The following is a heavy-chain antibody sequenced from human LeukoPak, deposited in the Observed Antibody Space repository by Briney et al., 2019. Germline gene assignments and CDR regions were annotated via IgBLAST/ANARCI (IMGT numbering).Heavy chain of an antibody. D-gene: IGHD6-13*01. CDR2: ISNSGST. CDR3: ARHTDIAAAGTGREFDP. J-gene: IGHJ5*02. V-gene: IGHV4-61*01. CDR1: GGSLNRGTFF. Sequence: PAETLSLTCAVSGGSLNRGTFFWAWIRKPPGKGLEWIVYISNSGSTNYHPSLKSRLTISSDPSKTQFTLKLSSVTAADTAVYYCARHTDIAAAGTGREFDPWGQGTLVTVSS.